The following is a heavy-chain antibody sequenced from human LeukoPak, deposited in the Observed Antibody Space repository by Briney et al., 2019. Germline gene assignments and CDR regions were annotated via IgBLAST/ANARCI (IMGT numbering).Heavy chain of an antibody. CDR2: IWYDGRTK. J-gene: IGHJ4*02. Sequence: GGSLRLSCAASGFTFSNYGMHWVRQAPGKGLGWVALIWYDGRTKFHADSVKGRFTISRDNSKNTLYLQMDSLRDEDTAVYYCAREWGRIAVAGGPGYWGQGSRVTVSS. V-gene: IGHV3-33*01. CDR1: GFTFSNYG. D-gene: IGHD6-19*01. CDR3: AREWGRIAVAGGPGY.